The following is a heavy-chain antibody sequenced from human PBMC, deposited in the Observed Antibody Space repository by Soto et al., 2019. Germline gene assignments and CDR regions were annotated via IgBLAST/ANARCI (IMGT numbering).Heavy chain of an antibody. D-gene: IGHD6-13*01. Sequence: PGGSLRLSCAASGFTFSSYWMTWVRQAPGKGLEWVANIKQDGSEKYYVDSVKGRFTISRDNAKNLLYLQMNSLRAEDTAVYYCARDRSAAGIHYYGMDVWGQGTTVTVSS. CDR2: IKQDGSEK. V-gene: IGHV3-7*01. CDR1: GFTFSSYW. J-gene: IGHJ6*02. CDR3: ARDRSAAGIHYYGMDV.